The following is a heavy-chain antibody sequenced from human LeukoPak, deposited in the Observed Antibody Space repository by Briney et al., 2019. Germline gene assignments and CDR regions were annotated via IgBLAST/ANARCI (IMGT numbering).Heavy chain of an antibody. J-gene: IGHJ6*03. CDR2: IYTSGST. V-gene: IGHV4-4*09. CDR3: ARTTILAQRGYYYCMDV. CDR1: GGSISSYY. D-gene: IGHD3-9*01. Sequence: SETLSLTCTVSGGSISSYYWSWIRQPPGKGLEWIGYIYTSGSTNYNPSLKSRVTISVDTSKNQFSLKLSSVTAADTAVYYCARTTILAQRGYYYCMDVWGKGTTVTVSS.